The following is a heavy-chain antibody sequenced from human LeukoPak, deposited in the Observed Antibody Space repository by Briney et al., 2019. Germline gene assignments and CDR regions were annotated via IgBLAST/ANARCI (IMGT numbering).Heavy chain of an antibody. CDR1: GFTVSSNY. Sequence: QPGGSLRLSCAASGFTVSSNYMSWVRQAPGKGLEWVSVIYSGGSTYYADSVKGRFTISRDNSKNTLYLQMNSLRAEDTAVYYCARDLDCSGGSCYSYWGRGTLVTVSS. CDR2: IYSGGST. J-gene: IGHJ4*02. CDR3: ARDLDCSGGSCYSY. D-gene: IGHD2-15*01. V-gene: IGHV3-66*02.